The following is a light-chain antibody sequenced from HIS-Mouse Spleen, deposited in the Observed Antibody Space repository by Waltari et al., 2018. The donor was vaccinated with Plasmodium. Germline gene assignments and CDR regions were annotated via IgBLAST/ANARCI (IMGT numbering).Light chain of an antibody. V-gene: IGLV3-10*01. CDR2: EAS. CDR3: YSTDSSGNHRV. CDR1: ALPKKY. Sequence: SYELTQPPSVSVSPGQTARNTCSGDALPKKYAYWYQQKSGQAPVLVIYEASKRPSGIPERFSGSSSGTMATLTISGAQVEDEADYYCYSTDSSGNHRVFGGGTKLTVL. J-gene: IGLJ3*02.